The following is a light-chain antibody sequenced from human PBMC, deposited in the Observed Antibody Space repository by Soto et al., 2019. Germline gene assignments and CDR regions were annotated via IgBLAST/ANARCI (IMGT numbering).Light chain of an antibody. Sequence: QSALTQPASVSGSPGQSITISCSGTRSDIGGYNYVAWYQQLPGKTPKILIYGVSNRPSGVSSRFSGSKSGNTASLTISGLQAEDEADYYCISYTGSSTSYVFGSGTKLTVL. CDR1: RSDIGGYNY. CDR2: GVS. J-gene: IGLJ1*01. CDR3: ISYTGSSTSYV. V-gene: IGLV2-14*01.